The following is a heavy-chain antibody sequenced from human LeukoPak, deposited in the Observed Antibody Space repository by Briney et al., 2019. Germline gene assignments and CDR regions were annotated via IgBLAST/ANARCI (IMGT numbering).Heavy chain of an antibody. CDR2: INHSGST. CDR1: GGSFSGYY. CDR3: ARVRYYGSGSYHNWFDP. V-gene: IGHV4-34*01. Sequence: SETLSLTCAVYGGSFSGYYWSWICQSPGKGLEWIGEINHSGSTNYNPSLKSRVTISVDKSKNQFSLKLSSVTAADTAVYYCARVRYYGSGSYHNWFDPWGQGTLVTVSS. J-gene: IGHJ5*02. D-gene: IGHD3-10*01.